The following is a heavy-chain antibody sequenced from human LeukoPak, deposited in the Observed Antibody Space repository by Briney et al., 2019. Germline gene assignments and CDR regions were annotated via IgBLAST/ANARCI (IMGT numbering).Heavy chain of an antibody. D-gene: IGHD3-9*01. CDR2: INHSGST. Sequence: PSETLSLTCAVYGGSFSGYYWSWIRQPPGKGLEWIGEINHSGSTNYNPSLKSRVTISVDTSKNQFSLKLSSVTAADTAVYYCASALYYDILTGYDYWGQGTLVTVSS. J-gene: IGHJ4*02. CDR1: GGSFSGYY. CDR3: ASALYYDILTGYDY. V-gene: IGHV4-34*01.